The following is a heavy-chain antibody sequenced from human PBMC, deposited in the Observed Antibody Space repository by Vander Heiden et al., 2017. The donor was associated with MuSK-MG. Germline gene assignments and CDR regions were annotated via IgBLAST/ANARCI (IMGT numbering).Heavy chain of an antibody. V-gene: IGHV3-30*04. CDR2: ISYDGSNK. J-gene: IGHJ6*02. CDR1: GFTFSSYA. CDR3: AREQQLVTYYYYGMDV. D-gene: IGHD6-13*01. Sequence: QVQLVESGGGVVQPGRSLRLSCAASGFTFSSYAMHWVRQAPGKGLEWVAVISYDGSNKYYADSVKGRFTISRDNSKNTLYLQMNSLRAEDTAVYYCAREQQLVTYYYYGMDVWGQGPTVTVSS.